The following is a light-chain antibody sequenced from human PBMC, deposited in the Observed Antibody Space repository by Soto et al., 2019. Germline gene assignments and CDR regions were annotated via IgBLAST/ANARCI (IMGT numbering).Light chain of an antibody. CDR2: AAS. Sequence: DIQMTPSQSSLSASVLYIVNITFRASQSISSYLNWYQQKPGKAPKLLIYAASSLQSGVPSRFSGSGSGTDFTLTISSLQPEDFATYYCQQSYSTPVKFGQGTKVDIK. CDR1: QSISSY. J-gene: IGKJ1*01. V-gene: IGKV1-39*01. CDR3: QQSYSTPVK.